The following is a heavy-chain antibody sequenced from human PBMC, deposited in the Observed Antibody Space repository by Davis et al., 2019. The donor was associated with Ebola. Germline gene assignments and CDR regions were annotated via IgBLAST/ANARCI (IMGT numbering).Heavy chain of an antibody. CDR3: AREYIFAFDL. CDR1: GFLFSDYS. J-gene: IGHJ5*02. CDR2: ITKGSDAI. Sequence: PGGSLRLSCAASGFLFSDYSMNWVRQAPGKGLEWVTYITKGSDAIHYADSAKGRFTVSRANANNSLFLQMNSLRDEDSAVYYCAREYIFAFDLWGQGTHVTVSS. V-gene: IGHV3-48*02. D-gene: IGHD5-18*01.